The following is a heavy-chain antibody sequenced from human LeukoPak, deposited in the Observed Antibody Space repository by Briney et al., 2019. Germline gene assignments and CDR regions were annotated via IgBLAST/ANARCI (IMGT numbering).Heavy chain of an antibody. V-gene: IGHV4-39*02. J-gene: IGHJ4*02. CDR3: ARETGFYYFDY. CDR1: GGSISNGSYY. CDR2: MYYSGTT. D-gene: IGHD3-3*01. Sequence: PSETLSLTCSVSGGSISNGSYYWGWIRQPPGKGLEWIGNMYYSGTTYYNPSLKSRVTISVDTSKNQFSLRLTSVTAADTAVYYCARETGFYYFDYWGQGTLVTVSS.